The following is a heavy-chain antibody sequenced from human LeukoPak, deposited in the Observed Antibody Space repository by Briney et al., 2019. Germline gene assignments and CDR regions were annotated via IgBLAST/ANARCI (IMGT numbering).Heavy chain of an antibody. CDR2: ISYDGSNK. J-gene: IGHJ6*03. CDR3: ARVRELLDDYYYYMDV. Sequence: GGSLRLSCATSGFTFSSYAMHSARQAPGKGLEWVAVISYDGSNKYYADSVKGRFTISRDNSKNTLYLQMNSLRAEDTAVYYCARVRELLDDYYYYMDVWGKGTTVTVSS. CDR1: GFTFSSYA. D-gene: IGHD1-26*01. V-gene: IGHV3-30*04.